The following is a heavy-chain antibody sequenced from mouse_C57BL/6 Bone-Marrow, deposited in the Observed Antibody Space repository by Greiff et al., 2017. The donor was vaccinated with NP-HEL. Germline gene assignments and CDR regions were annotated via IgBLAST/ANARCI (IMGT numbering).Heavy chain of an antibody. CDR1: GYTFTSYG. Sequence: VQLQQSGAELARPGASVKLSCKASGYTFTSYGISWVKQRTGQGLEWIGEIYPRSGNTYYNEKFKGKATLTADQSSSTAYMELRSLTSEDSAVYFCARGGGANWYVEVWGTGTTVTDSS. V-gene: IGHV1-81*01. D-gene: IGHD3-1*01. J-gene: IGHJ1*03. CDR3: ARGGGANWYVEV. CDR2: IYPRSGNT.